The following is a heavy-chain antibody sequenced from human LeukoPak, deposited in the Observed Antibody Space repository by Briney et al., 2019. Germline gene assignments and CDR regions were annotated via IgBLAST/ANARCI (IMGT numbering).Heavy chain of an antibody. Sequence: ASVKVSCKTSGYTFTSFFLNWVRQAPGQGLEWVGRINPNSGATEGGQKFQGRVIMTRDTSITTAYMELSSLTFDDTAVYYCARVDAASLAVHYWGQGTLVTVSS. CDR2: INPNSGAT. CDR1: GYTFTSFF. V-gene: IGHV1-2*02. J-gene: IGHJ4*02. D-gene: IGHD6-13*01. CDR3: ARVDAASLAVHY.